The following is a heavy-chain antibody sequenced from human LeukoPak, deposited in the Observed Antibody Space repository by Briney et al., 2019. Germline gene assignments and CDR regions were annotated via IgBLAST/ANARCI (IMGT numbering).Heavy chain of an antibody. Sequence: GGSLRLSCAASGFSVSYNYMSWVRQAPARGLEWVSVIYAGGDTYYADSVKGRFTISRDNSKNTVYPQMHSLRADDTAVYYCARISGTLCFDLWGLGTLVTVSS. V-gene: IGHV3-66*01. CDR3: ARISGTLCFDL. CDR1: GFSVSYNY. CDR2: IYAGGDT. J-gene: IGHJ4*02. D-gene: IGHD1-7*01.